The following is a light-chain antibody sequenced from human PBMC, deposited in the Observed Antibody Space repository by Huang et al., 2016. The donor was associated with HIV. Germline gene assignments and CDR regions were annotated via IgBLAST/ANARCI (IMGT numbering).Light chain of an antibody. CDR1: QGIGTS. Sequence: DIQMTQSPSSLSASVGDRVTITCRASQGIGTSLAWYQQKPEKAPRLLLYATSRVESGVPSRFSGSGSGTHYTLTISTLQPEDIASYYCQQYHGIPWTFGQGTKVEIK. V-gene: IGKV1-NL1*01. CDR3: QQYHGIPWT. J-gene: IGKJ1*01. CDR2: ATS.